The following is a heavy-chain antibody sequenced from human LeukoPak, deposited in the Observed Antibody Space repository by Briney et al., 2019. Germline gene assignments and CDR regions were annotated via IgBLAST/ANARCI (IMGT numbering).Heavy chain of an antibody. J-gene: IGHJ1*01. Sequence: ASVKVSCKASGYTFTSYYIYWVRQAPGQGLEWMGMINPSGGGTRYPQKFQGRVTMTRDTSTSTVYMELSSLRSEDTAVYYCARAHPPTGYCSSVACYRGSEYFHHWGQGTLVTVSS. CDR1: GYTFTSYY. CDR3: ARAHPPTGYCSSVACYRGSEYFHH. V-gene: IGHV1-46*01. D-gene: IGHD2-2*02. CDR2: INPSGGGT.